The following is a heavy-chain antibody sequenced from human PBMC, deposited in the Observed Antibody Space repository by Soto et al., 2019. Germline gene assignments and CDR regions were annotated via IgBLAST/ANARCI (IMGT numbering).Heavy chain of an antibody. CDR3: ASVLAARISDY. J-gene: IGHJ4*02. D-gene: IGHD6-6*01. Sequence: QVQLQESGPGLVKPSQTLSLTCTVSGGSISNGDYYWSWTRQRPRQGLESIGYIYYSGSTYYKPSLKSRVTRSVDTSKNQCSRKLSFVTAAETAVDYCASVLAARISDYWDQGTLVTVSS. CDR1: GGSISNGDYY. CDR2: IYYSGST. V-gene: IGHV4-30-4*01.